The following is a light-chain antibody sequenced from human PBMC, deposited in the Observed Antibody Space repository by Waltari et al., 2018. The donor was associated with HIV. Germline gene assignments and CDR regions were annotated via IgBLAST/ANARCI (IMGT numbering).Light chain of an antibody. CDR2: RNY. V-gene: IGLV1-47*01. J-gene: IGLJ3*02. Sequence: QSVLSQPPSASGTPGPRVTFPCSGSRSYLGSNHVSWYQQFPGTAPKLLIYRNYQRPSGVPDRFSGSKSGTSASLAISGLRSEDEADYYCAVWDVSLNGRVFGGGTKLTVL. CDR3: AVWDVSLNGRV. CDR1: RSYLGSNH.